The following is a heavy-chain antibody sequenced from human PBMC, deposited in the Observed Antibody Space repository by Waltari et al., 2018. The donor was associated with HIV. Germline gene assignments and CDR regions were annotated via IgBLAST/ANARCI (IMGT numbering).Heavy chain of an antibody. D-gene: IGHD2-8*01. V-gene: IGHV1-18*01. Sequence: QVQLVQSGPEMKKLGASVKISCRASAFTFTNYVFSWVRQAPGQGLAGLGWISAYDGNKDFARRFKDRVILTTDTATTTAYLEVRSLRSDDTAMYYCVRGGGTWLYDMYYYQGMDVWGQGTTVTVSS. J-gene: IGHJ6*02. CDR1: AFTFTNYV. CDR2: ISAYDGNK. CDR3: VRGGGTWLYDMYYYQGMDV.